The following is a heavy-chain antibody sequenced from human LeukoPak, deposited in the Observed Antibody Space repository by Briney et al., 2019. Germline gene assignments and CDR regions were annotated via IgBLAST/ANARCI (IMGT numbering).Heavy chain of an antibody. D-gene: IGHD6-6*01. CDR2: ISYDGSNK. V-gene: IGHV3-30*03. CDR1: GFTFSSYG. Sequence: GALRLSCAASGFTFSSYGMHWVRQAPGKGLEWVAVISYDGSNKYYADSVKGRFTISRDNSKNTLYLQMNSLRAEDTAVYYCARHRSSWLIDYWGQGTLVTVSS. J-gene: IGHJ4*02. CDR3: ARHRSSWLIDY.